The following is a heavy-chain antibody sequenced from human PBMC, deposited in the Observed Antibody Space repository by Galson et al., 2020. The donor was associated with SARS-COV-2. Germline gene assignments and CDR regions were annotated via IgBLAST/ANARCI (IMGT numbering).Heavy chain of an antibody. CDR1: GGSISSSYY. CDR3: ARRGGSGYGSGWFDP. V-gene: IGHV4-39*01. CDR2: ISSSGSS. J-gene: IGHJ5*02. Sequence: SQTLSLTCTVSGGSISSSYYWGWIRHPTGEGLEWIGIISSSGSSYYNPSLKSRATMSVDTSMNQFSLKLTSVTAADTAVYYCARRGGSGYGSGWFDPWGQGTLVTVSS. D-gene: IGHD5-12*01.